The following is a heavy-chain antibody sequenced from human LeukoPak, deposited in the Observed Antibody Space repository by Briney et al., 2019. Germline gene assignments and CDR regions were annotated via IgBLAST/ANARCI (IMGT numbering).Heavy chain of an antibody. CDR2: THHSGAI. D-gene: IGHD5-24*01. CDR1: GYSISSGYS. V-gene: IGHV4-38-2*02. CDR3: ARDHGEDGYNLFDN. Sequence: SETLSLTCTVSGYSISSGYSWGWVRQSPGKILEWIGITHHSGAIFYNPSLRSRLIISLDTSKNQFSLKLISVTAADTAVYYCARDHGEDGYNLFDNWGQGTLVTVSP. J-gene: IGHJ4*02.